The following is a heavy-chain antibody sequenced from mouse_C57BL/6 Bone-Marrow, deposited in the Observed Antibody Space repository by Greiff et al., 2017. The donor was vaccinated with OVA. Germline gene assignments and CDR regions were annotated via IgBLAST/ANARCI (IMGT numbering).Heavy chain of an antibody. J-gene: IGHJ1*03. CDR3: ARSAIDYDEYFDV. D-gene: IGHD2-4*01. Sequence: EVQVVESGGGLVQPGGSLKLSCAASGFTFSDYGMAWVRQAPRKGPEWVAFISTLAYSIYYADTVTGRFTISRENAKNTLYLEMSSLRSEDTAMDYCARSAIDYDEYFDVWGTGTTVTVSS. CDR1: GFTFSDYG. CDR2: ISTLAYSI. V-gene: IGHV5-15*01.